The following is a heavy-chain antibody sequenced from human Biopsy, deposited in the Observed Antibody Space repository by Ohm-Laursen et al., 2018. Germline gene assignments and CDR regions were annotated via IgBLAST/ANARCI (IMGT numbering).Heavy chain of an antibody. CDR2: ISNSGNT. J-gene: IGHJ3*02. V-gene: IGHV4-59*12. D-gene: IGHD3/OR15-3a*01. CDR1: GDSINSSY. Sequence: GTLSLTCAVSGDSINSSYWSWIRQAPGKGLEWIGFISNSGNTNYNPSLKSRVTISADTSKNQFSLKLRSVTAADTAVYYCARGTGKYYVYGAFDIWGQGTMVTVSS. CDR3: ARGTGKYYVYGAFDI.